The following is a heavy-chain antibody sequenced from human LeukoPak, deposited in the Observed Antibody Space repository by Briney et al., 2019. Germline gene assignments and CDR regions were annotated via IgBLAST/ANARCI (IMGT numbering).Heavy chain of an antibody. CDR1: GGSISSGSYY. Sequence: SETLSLTCTVSGGSISSGSYYWSWIRQPPGKGLEWIGEINHSGSTNYNPSLMSRVTISVDTSKNQFSLKLSSVTAADTAVYFCARQNYGSAPLRYWGQGTLVTVSS. D-gene: IGHD3-10*01. J-gene: IGHJ4*02. CDR3: ARQNYGSAPLRY. V-gene: IGHV4-39*01. CDR2: INHSGST.